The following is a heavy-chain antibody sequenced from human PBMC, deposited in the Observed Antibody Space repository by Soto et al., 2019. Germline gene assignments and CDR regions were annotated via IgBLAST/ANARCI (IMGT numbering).Heavy chain of an antibody. CDR3: ARDKDRQQLGGNYYYILDV. Sequence: QVQLVQSGAEVKKPGSSVKVSCKASGGTFSTSAISWVRQAPGQGLEWVGGIMPVFATPDYAQKFQGRVTITADESTTTAYLELTRLRNDDTAVYYCARDKDRQQLGGNYYYILDVWGQGTAITVSS. V-gene: IGHV1-69*12. D-gene: IGHD3-3*02. CDR1: GGTFSTSA. CDR2: IMPVFATP. J-gene: IGHJ6*02.